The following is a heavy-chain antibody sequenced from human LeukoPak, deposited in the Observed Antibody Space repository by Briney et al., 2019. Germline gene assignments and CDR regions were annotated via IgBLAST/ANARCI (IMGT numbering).Heavy chain of an antibody. D-gene: IGHD6-13*01. CDR2: IYYSGST. CDR3: AAAGILRGENYFDY. J-gene: IGHJ4*02. CDR1: GGSISSYY. Sequence: PSETLSLTCTVSGGSISSYYWSWIRQPPGKGLEWIGYIYYSGSTKYNPSLKSRVTISVDTSKNQFSLKLSSVTAADTAVYYCAAAGILRGENYFDYWGQGTLVTVSS. V-gene: IGHV4-59*01.